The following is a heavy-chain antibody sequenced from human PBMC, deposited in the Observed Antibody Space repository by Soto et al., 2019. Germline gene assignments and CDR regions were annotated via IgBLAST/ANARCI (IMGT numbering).Heavy chain of an antibody. Sequence: GASVKVSCKACGGTFSSYAISWVRQAPGQGLEWMGGIIPIFGTANYAQKFQGRVTITADESTSTAYMELSSLRSEDTAVYYCARGLSGFQQLVPRFDYWGQGTLVTVSS. V-gene: IGHV1-69*13. J-gene: IGHJ4*02. CDR1: GGTFSSYA. CDR3: ARGLSGFQQLVPRFDY. D-gene: IGHD6-13*01. CDR2: IIPIFGTA.